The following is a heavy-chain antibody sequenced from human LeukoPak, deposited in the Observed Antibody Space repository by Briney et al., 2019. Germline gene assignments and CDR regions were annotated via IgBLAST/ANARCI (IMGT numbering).Heavy chain of an antibody. Sequence: GGSLRLSCAASGFTLSRYWMSWVRQAPGKGLEWVAHMKQDGSEKNYVGSVKGRFTISRDNAENSLHLQMNSLRAEDTAVYYCARDFNYYDSSVNYFDYWGQGTLVTVSS. CDR2: MKQDGSEK. J-gene: IGHJ4*02. CDR3: ARDFNYYDSSVNYFDY. V-gene: IGHV3-7*03. D-gene: IGHD3-22*01. CDR1: GFTLSRYW.